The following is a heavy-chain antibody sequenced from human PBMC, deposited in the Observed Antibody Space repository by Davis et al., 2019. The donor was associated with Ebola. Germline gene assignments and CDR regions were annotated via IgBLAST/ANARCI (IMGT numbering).Heavy chain of an antibody. V-gene: IGHV3-30*18. D-gene: IGHD6-25*01. Sequence: PGGSLRLSCAASGFTLNSYGMHWVRQAPGKGLEWVALISYDETDEYYADSVKGRFTISRDNSNNTLYLQMNSLRPDDTAVYYCAKGSGYFDYWGQGTLVTVSS. CDR2: ISYDETDE. CDR3: AKGSGYFDY. CDR1: GFTLNSYG. J-gene: IGHJ4*02.